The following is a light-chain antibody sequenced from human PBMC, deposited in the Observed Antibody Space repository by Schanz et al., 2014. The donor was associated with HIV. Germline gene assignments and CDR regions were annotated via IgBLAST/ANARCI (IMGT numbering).Light chain of an antibody. Sequence: DIQMPQSPSSLSASVGDRVTITCRASQGISNSLAWYQQRPGKAPRVLIYAASTLHRGVPSRFSGSGSGTEFTLTISSLQPDDCATYYCQRYNSYSHTFGQGTKLDIK. CDR1: QGISNS. J-gene: IGKJ2*01. CDR2: AAS. CDR3: QRYNSYSHT. V-gene: IGKV1-9*01.